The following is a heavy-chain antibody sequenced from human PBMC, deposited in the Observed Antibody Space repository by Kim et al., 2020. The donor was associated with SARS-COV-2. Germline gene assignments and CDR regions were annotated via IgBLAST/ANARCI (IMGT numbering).Heavy chain of an antibody. CDR3: ARDY. J-gene: IGHJ4*01. CDR1: GGSVSRGSSS. Sequence: SETLSLTCAVSGGSVSRGSSSWSWVRQPPGKGLEWFGYFSYTVTTNYNPSLKSRVTILVDTSQNQSSLTLSSVTAADPAVYYCARDYW. V-gene: IGHV4-61*01. CDR2: FSYTVTT.